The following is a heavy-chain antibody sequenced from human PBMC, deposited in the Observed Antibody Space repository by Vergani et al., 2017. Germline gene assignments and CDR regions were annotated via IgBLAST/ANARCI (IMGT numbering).Heavy chain of an antibody. J-gene: IGHJ6*02. CDR1: GGSISSGSYY. CDR2: IYTSGGT. D-gene: IGHD3-3*01. Sequence: QVQLQESGPGLVKPSQTLSLTCTVSGGSISSGSYYWSWIRQPAGKGLEWIGRIYTSGGTNYNPSLKSRVTISVDTSKNQFSLKLSSVTAADTAVYYCARTPQLITICGVVIDYGMDVWGQGTTVTVSS. V-gene: IGHV4-61*02. CDR3: ARTPQLITICGVVIDYGMDV.